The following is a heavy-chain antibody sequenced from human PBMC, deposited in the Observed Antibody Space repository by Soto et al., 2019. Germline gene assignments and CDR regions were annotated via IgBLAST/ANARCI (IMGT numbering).Heavy chain of an antibody. V-gene: IGHV1-18*04. CDR1: GYTFTSYG. CDR3: ERENDYGGNFWYVAL. J-gene: IGHJ2*01. D-gene: IGHD4-17*01. CDR2: ISPFSGNT. Sequence: QGPLVQSGAEVGKPGASVKVSCKASGYTFTSYGITWVRQAPGQGLEWMGWISPFSGNTKYAEKFNDRVTLTADTSTSTAYMELRSLSSDDTAVYYCERENDYGGNFWYVALWGRGTLVSVSS.